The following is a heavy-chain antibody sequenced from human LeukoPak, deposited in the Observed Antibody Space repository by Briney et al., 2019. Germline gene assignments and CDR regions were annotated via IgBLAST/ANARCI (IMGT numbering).Heavy chain of an antibody. D-gene: IGHD3/OR15-3a*01. CDR3: ARDKRDFDYYMDV. CDR2: ISGSGDNT. J-gene: IGHJ6*03. CDR1: GFTFNNYG. V-gene: IGHV3-23*01. Sequence: GGSLRLSCGASGFTFNNYGMNWVRQAPGKGLEWVSAISGSGDNTYYADSVKGRFTISRDNAKNSLYLQMNSLRAEDTAVYYCARDKRDFDYYMDVWGKGTTVTISS.